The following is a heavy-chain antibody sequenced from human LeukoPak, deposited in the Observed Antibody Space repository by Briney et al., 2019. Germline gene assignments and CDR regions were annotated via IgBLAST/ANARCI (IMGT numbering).Heavy chain of an antibody. Sequence: SQTLSLTCAVFGGSIGSGGYSWSWIRQPPGKGLEWIGYIYHSGSTYYNPSLKSRVTISVDRSKNQFSLKLSSVTAADTAVYYCASVLAYCGGDCPDDAFDIWGQGTMVTVSS. D-gene: IGHD2-21*02. V-gene: IGHV4-30-2*01. CDR2: IYHSGST. CDR1: GGSIGSGGYS. CDR3: ASVLAYCGGDCPDDAFDI. J-gene: IGHJ3*02.